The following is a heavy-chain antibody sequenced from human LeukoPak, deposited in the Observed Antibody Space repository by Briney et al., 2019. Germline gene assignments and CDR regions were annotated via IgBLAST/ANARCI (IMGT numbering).Heavy chain of an antibody. CDR2: ISSSSSYI. D-gene: IGHD6-19*01. J-gene: IGHJ4*02. Sequence: GGSLRLSCAASRFTFSSYAMSWVRQAPGKGLEWVSSISSSSSYIYYADSVKGRFTISRDNAKNSLYLQMNSLRAEDTAVYYCARSIAVAGGLDYWGQGTLVTVSS. V-gene: IGHV3-21*01. CDR3: ARSIAVAGGLDY. CDR1: RFTFSSYA.